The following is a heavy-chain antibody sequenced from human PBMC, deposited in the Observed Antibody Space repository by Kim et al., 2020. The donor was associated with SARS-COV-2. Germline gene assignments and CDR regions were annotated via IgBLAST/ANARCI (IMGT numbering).Heavy chain of an antibody. V-gene: IGHV7-4-1*02. D-gene: IGHD3-16*01. J-gene: IGHJ5*02. CDR3: ARTQIGSDQFDP. Sequence: TYAQGFTGRFFFSLDTSVSTAYLQISSLKAEDTAVYYCARTQIGSDQFDPWGQGTLVIVSS.